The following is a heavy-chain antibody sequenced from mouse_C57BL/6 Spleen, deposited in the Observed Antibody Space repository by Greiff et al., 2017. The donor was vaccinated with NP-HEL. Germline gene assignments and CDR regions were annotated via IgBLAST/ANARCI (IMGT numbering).Heavy chain of an antibody. Sequence: QVHVKQPGAELVMPGASVKLSCKASGYTFTSYWMHWVKQRPGQGLEWIGEIDPSDSYTNYNQKFKGKSTLTVDKSSSTAYMQLSSLTSEDSAVYYCARSYRYYGNSPYYAMDYWGQGTSVTVSS. V-gene: IGHV1-69*01. J-gene: IGHJ4*01. D-gene: IGHD2-1*01. CDR2: IDPSDSYT. CDR3: ARSYRYYGNSPYYAMDY. CDR1: GYTFTSYW.